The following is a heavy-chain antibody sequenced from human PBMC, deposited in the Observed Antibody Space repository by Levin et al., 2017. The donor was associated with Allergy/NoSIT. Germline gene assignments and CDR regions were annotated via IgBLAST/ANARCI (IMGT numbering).Heavy chain of an antibody. J-gene: IGHJ4*02. Sequence: SGGSLRLSCAASGFTFSSYGMHWVRQAPGKGLEWVAVIWYDGSNKYYADSVKGRFTISRDNSKNTLYLQMNSLRAEDTAVYYCARVPPGIAVGPFDYWGQGTLVTVSS. CDR3: ARVPPGIAVGPFDY. CDR2: IWYDGSNK. D-gene: IGHD6-19*01. V-gene: IGHV3-33*01. CDR1: GFTFSSYG.